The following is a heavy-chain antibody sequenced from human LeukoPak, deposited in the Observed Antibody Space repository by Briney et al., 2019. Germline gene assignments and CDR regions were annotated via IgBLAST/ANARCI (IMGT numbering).Heavy chain of an antibody. V-gene: IGHV1-69*05. CDR1: GGTFSSYA. Sequence: SVKVSCKASGGTFSSYAISWVRQAPGQELEWMGGIIPIFGTANYAQKFQGRVTITTDESTSTAYMELSSLRSEDTAVYYCAKHQSYSSPLDYWGQGTLVTVSS. D-gene: IGHD6-13*01. CDR2: IIPIFGTA. J-gene: IGHJ4*02. CDR3: AKHQSYSSPLDY.